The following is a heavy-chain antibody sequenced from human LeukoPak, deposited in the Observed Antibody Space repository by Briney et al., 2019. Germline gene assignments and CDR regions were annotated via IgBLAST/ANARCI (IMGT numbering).Heavy chain of an antibody. CDR2: IYYSGST. CDR3: ARGRTYYYDSSGALWFDP. Sequence: SETLSLTCTASGGSISSYYWSWLRQPPGKGLEWLGYIYYSGSTNYNPSLKSRVTISVDTSKSQFSLKLSSVTAADTAVYYCARGRTYYYDSSGALWFDPWGQGTLVTVSS. J-gene: IGHJ5*02. CDR1: GGSISSYY. D-gene: IGHD3-22*01. V-gene: IGHV4-59*01.